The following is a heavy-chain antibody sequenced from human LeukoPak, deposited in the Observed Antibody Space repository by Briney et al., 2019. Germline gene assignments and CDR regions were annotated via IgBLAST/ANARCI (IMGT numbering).Heavy chain of an antibody. J-gene: IGHJ4*02. CDR2: IDWDDDK. D-gene: IGHD3-22*01. CDR3: ARIRVGQWLLLDY. V-gene: IGHV2-70*04. Sequence: SVPALVKPTQTLTLTCTFSGFSLSTSGMRVSWIRQPPGRALEWLARIDWDDDKFYSTSLKTRLTISKDTSKNQVVLTMNNMDPVDTATYYCARIRVGQWLLLDYWGQGTLVTVSS. CDR1: GFSLSTSGMR.